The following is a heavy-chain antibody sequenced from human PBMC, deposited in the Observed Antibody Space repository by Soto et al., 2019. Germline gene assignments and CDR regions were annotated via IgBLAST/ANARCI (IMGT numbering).Heavy chain of an antibody. J-gene: IGHJ4*02. CDR1: GFTFSNYG. Sequence: QVQLVESGGGVVQPGRSLRLSCAASGFTFSNYGIHWVRQAPGKGLEWVAVIWYDGSNKYYADSVKGRFTISRDNSRHTLYLQMNSLRAEDTAVYYCARDFHNYFDYWGQGTLVTVSS. CDR2: IWYDGSNK. CDR3: ARDFHNYFDY. V-gene: IGHV3-33*01.